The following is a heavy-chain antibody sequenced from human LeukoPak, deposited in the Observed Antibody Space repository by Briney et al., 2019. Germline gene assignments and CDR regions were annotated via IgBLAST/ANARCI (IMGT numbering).Heavy chain of an antibody. CDR3: ANSLNCGGDCYSTPIDY. D-gene: IGHD2-21*01. J-gene: IGHJ4*02. CDR1: GFTFSSYG. CDR2: ISHDGSNK. V-gene: IGHV3-30*18. Sequence: PGRSLRLSCAASGFTFSSYGIHWVRQAPGKGLEWVAVISHDGSNKYYVDSVKGRFTISRDNSKNTLYLQMNSLRAEDTAVYYCANSLNCGGDCYSTPIDYWGQGTLVTVSS.